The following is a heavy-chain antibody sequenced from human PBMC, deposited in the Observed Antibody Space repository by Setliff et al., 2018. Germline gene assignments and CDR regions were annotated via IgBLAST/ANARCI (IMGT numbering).Heavy chain of an antibody. J-gene: IGHJ4*02. V-gene: IGHV4-34*01. CDR1: GGSFSGYY. CDR2: INHSGST. CDR3: ARRYNFWSGYLDY. D-gene: IGHD3-3*01. Sequence: SETLSLTCAVYGGSFSGYYWSWIRQPPGKGLEWIGEINHSGSTNYNPSLKSRVTISVDTSKNRFSLKLSSVTAADTAVYYCARRYNFWSGYLDYWGQGTLVTVSS.